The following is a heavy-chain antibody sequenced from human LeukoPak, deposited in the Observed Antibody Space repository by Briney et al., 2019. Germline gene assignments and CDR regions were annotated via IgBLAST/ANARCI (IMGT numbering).Heavy chain of an antibody. CDR1: GGSISSYY. Sequence: SETLSLTCTVSGGSISSYYWTWIRQPPGKGLEWVGYIYYSGSTKYNPSLKSRVTMSVDTSKNRFSLKLSSVTAADTAVYYCARHRGYCSSTSCSYNWFDPWGQGTLVTVSS. CDR3: ARHRGYCSSTSCSYNWFDP. D-gene: IGHD2-2*03. CDR2: IYYSGST. V-gene: IGHV4-59*08. J-gene: IGHJ5*02.